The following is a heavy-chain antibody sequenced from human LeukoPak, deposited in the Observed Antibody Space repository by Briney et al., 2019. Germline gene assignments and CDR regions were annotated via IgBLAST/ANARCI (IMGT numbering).Heavy chain of an antibody. CDR1: GFTFSSYE. J-gene: IGHJ4*02. CDR2: ISSSGSII. D-gene: IGHD1-26*01. CDR3: APHGIVGALFDY. Sequence: GGSLRLSWAASGFTFSSYEMNWVRQARGKGLEWVSYISSSGSIIYYADSVKCRFTISRDNAKNSLYLQMNSLRAEDTAVYYCAPHGIVGALFDYWGQGTLVTVSS. V-gene: IGHV3-48*03.